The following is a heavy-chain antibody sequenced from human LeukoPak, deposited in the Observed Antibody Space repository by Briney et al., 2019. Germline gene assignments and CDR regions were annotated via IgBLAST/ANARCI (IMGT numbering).Heavy chain of an antibody. CDR3: ASLRGGAFDI. J-gene: IGHJ3*02. CDR2: ISSSSSYI. Sequence: GGSLRLSCAASGFTFSSYSMNWVRQAPGKGLEWVSSISSSSSYIYYADSVKGRFTISRDNAKNSLYLQMSSLRAEDTAVYYCASLRGGAFDIWGQGTMVTVSS. V-gene: IGHV3-21*01. CDR1: GFTFSSYS. D-gene: IGHD3-16*01.